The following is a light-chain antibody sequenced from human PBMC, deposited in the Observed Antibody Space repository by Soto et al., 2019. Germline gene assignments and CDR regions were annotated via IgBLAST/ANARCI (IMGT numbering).Light chain of an antibody. CDR3: QQRHSWVT. Sequence: EVVLTQSPAILSLSPGERATLSCRASQSVSVNFAWYQQKPGQAPRLLIYDASTRATGIPARFSGSGSGTDFTLTISMLEPEDFAIYYCQQRHSWVTFGQGTRLEIK. V-gene: IGKV3-11*01. J-gene: IGKJ5*01. CDR2: DAS. CDR1: QSVSVN.